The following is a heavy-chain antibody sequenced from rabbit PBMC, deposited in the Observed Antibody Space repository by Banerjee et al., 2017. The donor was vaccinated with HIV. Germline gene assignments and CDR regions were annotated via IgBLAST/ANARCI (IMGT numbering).Heavy chain of an antibody. CDR3: ARAGSAISSRYYNL. J-gene: IGHJ4*01. V-gene: IGHV1S45*01. CDR2: IYVSSGTT. Sequence: QQQLEESGGDLVKPEGSLTLTCTASGFSFSSNYYMCWVRQAPGKGLEWIACIYVSSGTTYYASWAKGRFTISKTSSTTVTLQITSLTAADTATYFCARAGSAISSRYYNLWGPGTLVTVS. D-gene: IGHD1-1*01. CDR1: GFSFSSNYY.